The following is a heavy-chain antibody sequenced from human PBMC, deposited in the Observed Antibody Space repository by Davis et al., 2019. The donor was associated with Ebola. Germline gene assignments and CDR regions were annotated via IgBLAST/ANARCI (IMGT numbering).Heavy chain of an antibody. J-gene: IGHJ6*02. CDR1: GFTFSSYW. CDR2: IKQDGSEK. Sequence: GGSLRLSCAASGFTFSSYWMSWVRQAPGKGLEWVANIKQDGSEKYYVDSVKGRFTISRDNAKNSLYLQMNSLRAEDTAVYYCARVEYDFWSGYYSHYYYYGMDVWGQGTTVTVSS. V-gene: IGHV3-7*01. CDR3: ARVEYDFWSGYYSHYYYYGMDV. D-gene: IGHD3-3*01.